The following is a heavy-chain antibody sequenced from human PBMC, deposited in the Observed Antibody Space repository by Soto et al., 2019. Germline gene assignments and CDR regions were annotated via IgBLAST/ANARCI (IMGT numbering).Heavy chain of an antibody. CDR3: AKDLEMAHNWSY. J-gene: IGHJ4*02. CDR1: GFTFSSYG. V-gene: IGHV3-30*18. CDR2: ISYDGSNK. Sequence: QVQLVESGGGVVQPGRSLRLSCAASGFTFSSYGMHWVRQAPGKGLEWVAVISYDGSNKYYADSVKGRFTISRDNSKNTLLPQMNSLRAEDKAVYYWAKDLEMAHNWSYWGQGTLVTVSS. D-gene: IGHD1-1*01.